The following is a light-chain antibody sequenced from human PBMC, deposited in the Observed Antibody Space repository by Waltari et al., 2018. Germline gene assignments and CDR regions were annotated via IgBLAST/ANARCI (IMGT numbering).Light chain of an antibody. CDR1: QSISRY. CDR2: DAS. CDR3: QKYGSLPAT. Sequence: EIMLTQSPGTLSLSPGERATLSCRASQSISRYLAWYQHKPGQAPRLLIYDASSRATGIPDRFSGSGSGTDFSLTFSRLEPEDFAVYYCQKYGSLPATFGQGTKVEIK. J-gene: IGKJ1*01. V-gene: IGKV3-20*01.